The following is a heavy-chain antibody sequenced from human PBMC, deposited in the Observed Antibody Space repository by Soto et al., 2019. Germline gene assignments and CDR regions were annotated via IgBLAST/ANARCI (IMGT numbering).Heavy chain of an antibody. Sequence: QVQLVESGGGLVKPGGSLRLSCAASGFTFCDFYMSWIRQAPGKGLEWISYISSGSTNIFYADSVKGRFTVSRDNAKNSVYLQMDSLRAEDTAVYYCARDRNAAGSDYWGQGTLVTVSS. CDR2: ISSGSTNI. D-gene: IGHD1-1*01. CDR1: GFTFCDFY. CDR3: ARDRNAAGSDY. J-gene: IGHJ4*02. V-gene: IGHV3-11*01.